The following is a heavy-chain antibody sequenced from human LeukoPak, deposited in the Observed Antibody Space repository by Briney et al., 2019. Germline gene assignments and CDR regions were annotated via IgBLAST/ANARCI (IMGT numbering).Heavy chain of an antibody. J-gene: IGHJ4*02. Sequence: PGGSLRLSCAASGFTFSSYAMSWVRQAPGKGLEWVSAISGSGGSTYYADSVKGRFTISRDNSKNTLYLQMNSLRAGDTAVYYCAKGPRGAGLTIDYWGQGTLVTVSS. CDR3: AKGPRGAGLTIDY. CDR1: GFTFSSYA. D-gene: IGHD3-10*01. V-gene: IGHV3-23*01. CDR2: ISGSGGST.